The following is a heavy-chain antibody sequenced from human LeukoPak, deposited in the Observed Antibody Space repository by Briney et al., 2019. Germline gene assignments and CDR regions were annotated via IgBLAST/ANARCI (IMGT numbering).Heavy chain of an antibody. Sequence: GGSLRLSCAASGFTLSSYAMSWVRQAPGKGLEWVSLISGNAGSTYYADSVKDRFTISRDNSKNTLYLQMNGLRAEDTAVYYCARDRGYSFAHPLDYWGQGALVTVSS. CDR2: ISGNAGST. J-gene: IGHJ4*02. V-gene: IGHV3-23*01. CDR3: ARDRGYSFAHPLDY. D-gene: IGHD5-18*01. CDR1: GFTLSSYA.